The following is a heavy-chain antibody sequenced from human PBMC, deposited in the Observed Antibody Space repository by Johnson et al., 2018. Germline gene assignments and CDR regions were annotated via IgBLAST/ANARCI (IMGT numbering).Heavy chain of an antibody. CDR1: GGTFSSYA. V-gene: IGHV1-69*01. Sequence: QVQLVESGAEVKKXGSSVKVXCKASGGTFSSYAISWVRQAPGQGLEWMGGIIPIFGTANYAQKFQGRVTITADESTGTAYMELSSLRSEDTAVYYCARPRDTMVRGVPYYYGMDVWGQGTTVTVSS. CDR3: ARPRDTMVRGVPYYYGMDV. J-gene: IGHJ6*02. CDR2: IIPIFGTA. D-gene: IGHD3-10*01.